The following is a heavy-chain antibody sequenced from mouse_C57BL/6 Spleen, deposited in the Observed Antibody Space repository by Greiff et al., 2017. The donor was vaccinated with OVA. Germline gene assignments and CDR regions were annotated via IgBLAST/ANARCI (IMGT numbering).Heavy chain of an antibody. CDR2: ISSGSSTI. J-gene: IGHJ2*01. Sequence: EVNVVESGGGLVKPGGSLKLSCAASGFTFSDYGMHWVRQAPEKGLEWVAYISSGSSTIYYADTVKGRFTISRDNAKNTLFLQMTSLRSEDTAMYYCARPSTVVAYYFDYWGQGTTLTVSS. CDR1: GFTFSDYG. CDR3: ARPSTVVAYYFDY. V-gene: IGHV5-17*01. D-gene: IGHD1-1*01.